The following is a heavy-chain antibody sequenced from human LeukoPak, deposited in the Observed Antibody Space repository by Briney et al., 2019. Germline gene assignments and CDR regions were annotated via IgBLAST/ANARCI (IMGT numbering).Heavy chain of an antibody. CDR3: AIPNPFRYNYYYMDV. D-gene: IGHD1-14*01. V-gene: IGHV1-2*02. CDR1: GYTFTGYY. J-gene: IGHJ6*03. Sequence: ASVKVSCKASGYTFTGYYMHWVRQAPGQGLEWMGWINPNSGGTNYAQKFQGRVTMTRDTSISTAYMELSRLRSDDTAVYYCAIPNPFRYNYYYMDVWGKGTTVTVSS. CDR2: INPNSGGT.